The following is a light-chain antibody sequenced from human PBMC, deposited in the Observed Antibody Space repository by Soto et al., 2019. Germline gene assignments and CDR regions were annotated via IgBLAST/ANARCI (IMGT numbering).Light chain of an antibody. Sequence: EIVLTQSPGTLSLSPRERATLSCRASQSVSNNYLAWYQHRPGQAPRLLIYGASTRAPGIPDRFSGSGSGTDFTLTISRLEREDFAVYYCQQDAASPRTFGQGTQV. CDR3: QQDAASPRT. CDR2: GAS. J-gene: IGKJ1*01. CDR1: QSVSNNY. V-gene: IGKV3-20*01.